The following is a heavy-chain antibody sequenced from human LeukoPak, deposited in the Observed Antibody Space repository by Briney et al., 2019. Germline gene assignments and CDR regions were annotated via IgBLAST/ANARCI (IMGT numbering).Heavy chain of an antibody. CDR2: IYYSGST. Sequence: PSETLSLTWTVSGGSISSSSYYWGWIRQPPGKGLEWIGSIYYSGSTYYNPSLKSRVTISVDTSKNQFSLKLSSVTAADTAVYYCARREEHDFWSGHCFFDYWGQGTLVTVSS. V-gene: IGHV4-39*01. CDR1: GGSISSSSYY. J-gene: IGHJ4*02. CDR3: ARREEHDFWSGHCFFDY. D-gene: IGHD3-3*01.